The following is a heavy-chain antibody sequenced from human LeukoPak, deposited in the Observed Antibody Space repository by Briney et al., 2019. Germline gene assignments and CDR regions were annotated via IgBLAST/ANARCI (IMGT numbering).Heavy chain of an antibody. V-gene: IGHV3-9*01. J-gene: IGHJ4*02. CDR1: GFPFDNHA. CDR2: ISWNGGSV. Sequence: GGPLRLSRTASGFPFDNHAIHWVRQAPGKGLVGVSDISWNGGSVAYADSVKGRFTISRGNAKSSLYLQMNSLRAEDTAFYYCAKDTSIAARRGYFESWGQGTLVTVSP. CDR3: AKDTSIAARRGYFES. D-gene: IGHD6-6*01.